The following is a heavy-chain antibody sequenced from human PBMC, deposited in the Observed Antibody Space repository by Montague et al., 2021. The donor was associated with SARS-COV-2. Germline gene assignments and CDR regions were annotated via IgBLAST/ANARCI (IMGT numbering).Heavy chain of an antibody. CDR1: GGSIDNYF. J-gene: IGHJ3*01. CDR2: IYNSGST. Sequence: SETLSLTRTASGGSIDNYFWSWIRQPPGKGLEWIGYIYNSGSTNYNPSLKSRVTMSGDTSNNQFSLKLSSVIAADTAMYYCALSLRYFDWADAFDVWGQGTMVIVSS. D-gene: IGHD3-9*01. V-gene: IGHV4-59*13. CDR3: ALSLRYFDWADAFDV.